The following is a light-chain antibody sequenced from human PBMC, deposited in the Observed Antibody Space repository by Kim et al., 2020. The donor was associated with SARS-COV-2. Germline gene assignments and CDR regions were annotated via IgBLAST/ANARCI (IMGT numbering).Light chain of an antibody. V-gene: IGKV3-20*01. CDR3: QQYGSSPFWT. J-gene: IGKJ1*01. CDR2: GAS. CDR1: QSVSSSY. Sequence: ELVLTQSPGTLSLSPGERATLSCRASQSVSSSYLAWYQQKPGQAPRLLIYGASSRATGIPDRFSGSGSGTDFTLTISRLEPEDFAVYYCQQYGSSPFWTFGQGTKVDIK.